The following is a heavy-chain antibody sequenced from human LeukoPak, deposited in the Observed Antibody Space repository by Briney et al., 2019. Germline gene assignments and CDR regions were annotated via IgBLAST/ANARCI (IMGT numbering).Heavy chain of an antibody. V-gene: IGHV3-11*01. Sequence: PGGSLRLSCAASGFTFGDYYMSWIRQAPGKGLEWVSYISDNGTTINYADSVKGRFTISRDNAKNSLFLQMSSLRAEDTAVYYCARSGSSTWVFYQFGLGVWGQGTTVTVSS. CDR1: GFTFGDYY. J-gene: IGHJ6*02. CDR3: ARSGSSTWVFYQFGLGV. D-gene: IGHD6-13*01. CDR2: ISDNGTTI.